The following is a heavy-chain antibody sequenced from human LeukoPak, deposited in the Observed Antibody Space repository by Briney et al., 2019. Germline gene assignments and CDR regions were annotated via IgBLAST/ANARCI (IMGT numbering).Heavy chain of an antibody. D-gene: IGHD3-16*01. Sequence: GGSLRLSCAASGFTVSCNYMSWVRQAPGKGLECVSIIYSGGTTYYADSVKGRFTISRDNSKNMLYLQMNSLRAEDTAVYYCARDSDYLPGNWGQGTLVTVSS. CDR2: IYSGGTT. CDR1: GFTVSCNY. J-gene: IGHJ4*02. CDR3: ARDSDYLPGN. V-gene: IGHV3-66*02.